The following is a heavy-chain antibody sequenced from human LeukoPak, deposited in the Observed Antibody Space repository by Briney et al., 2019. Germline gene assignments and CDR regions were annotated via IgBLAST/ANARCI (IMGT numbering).Heavy chain of an antibody. D-gene: IGHD3-22*01. V-gene: IGHV4-34*01. J-gene: IGHJ4*02. CDR1: GGSFSGYY. CDR3: ARGPPRYYYDSSGYHGEYYFDY. Sequence: ETLSLTCAVYGGSFSGYYWSWIRQPQGKGLEWIGEINNSGSTNYNPSLKSRVTISVDTSKNQFSLKLSSVTAADTAVYYCARGPPRYYYDSSGYHGEYYFDYWGQGTLVTVSS. CDR2: INNSGST.